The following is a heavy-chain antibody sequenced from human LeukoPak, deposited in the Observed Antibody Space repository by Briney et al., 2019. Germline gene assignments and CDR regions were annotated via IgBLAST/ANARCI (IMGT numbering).Heavy chain of an antibody. CDR1: GFTFSSYA. CDR3: AKTIRYYDSCGYEFDY. CDR2: ISGSGVYT. D-gene: IGHD3-22*01. V-gene: IGHV3-23*01. J-gene: IGHJ4*02. Sequence: GGSLRLSCAASGFTFSSYAMSWVRQAPGKGLEWVSVISGSGVYTYYADSVKGRFTISRDNSKNTLYLQMNSLRAEDTAVYYCAKTIRYYDSCGYEFDYWGQGTLVTVSS.